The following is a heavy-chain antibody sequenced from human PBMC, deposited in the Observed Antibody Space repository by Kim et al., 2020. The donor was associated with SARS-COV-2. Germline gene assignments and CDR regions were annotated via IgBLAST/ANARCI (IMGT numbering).Heavy chain of an antibody. Sequence: GGSLRLSCAASGFTFSSSWMHWVRQAPGKGLVWVARISNDGSITSYADSVKGRFTISRDNAKNTLYLQMNSLRAEDTAVYYCARVGTLKATAGSKLHYFDYWGQGTHVTVSS. CDR3: ARVGTLKATAGSKLHYFDY. V-gene: IGHV3-74*01. CDR1: GFTFSSSW. D-gene: IGHD6-13*01. CDR2: ISNDGSIT. J-gene: IGHJ4*02.